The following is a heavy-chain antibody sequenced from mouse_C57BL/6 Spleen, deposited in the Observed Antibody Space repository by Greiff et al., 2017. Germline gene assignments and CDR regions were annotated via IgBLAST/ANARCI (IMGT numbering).Heavy chain of an antibody. D-gene: IGHD4-1*01. J-gene: IGHJ2*01. V-gene: IGHV1-72*01. CDR3: ARKTGKGGYYFDY. CDR1: GYTFTSYW. Sequence: VQLQQPGAELVKPGASVKLSCKASGYTFTSYWMHWVKQRPGRGLEWIGRIDPYSGGTKYNEKFKSKATLTVDKPSSTAYMQLSSLTSEDSAVYYCARKTGKGGYYFDYWGQGTTLTGSS. CDR2: IDPYSGGT.